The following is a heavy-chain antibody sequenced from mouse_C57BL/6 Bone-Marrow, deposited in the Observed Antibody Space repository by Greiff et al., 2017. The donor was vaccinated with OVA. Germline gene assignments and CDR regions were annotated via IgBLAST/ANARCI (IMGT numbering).Heavy chain of an antibody. CDR3: ARGVFFDY. Sequence: VQLQQSGAELVRPGTSVKMSCKASGYTFTNYWIGWARQRPGHGLEWIGDIYPGGGYTNYNEKFKGKATLTADKSSSTAYMQFSSLTSEDSAIYYCARGVFFDYWGQGTTLTVSS. J-gene: IGHJ2*01. V-gene: IGHV1-63*01. CDR1: GYTFTNYW. CDR2: IYPGGGYT.